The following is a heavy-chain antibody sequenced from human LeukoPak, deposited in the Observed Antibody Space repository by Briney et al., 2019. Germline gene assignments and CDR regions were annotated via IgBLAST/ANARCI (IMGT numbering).Heavy chain of an antibody. CDR1: GFTFSDYY. J-gene: IGHJ3*02. CDR3: AKVGGAFDI. Sequence: SGGSLRLSCAASGFTFSDYYMSWIRQAPGKGLEWVSAISGSGGSTYYADSVKGRFTISRDNSKNTLYLQMNSLRAEDTAVYYCAKVGGAFDIWGQGTMVTVSS. D-gene: IGHD6-25*01. CDR2: ISGSGGST. V-gene: IGHV3-23*01.